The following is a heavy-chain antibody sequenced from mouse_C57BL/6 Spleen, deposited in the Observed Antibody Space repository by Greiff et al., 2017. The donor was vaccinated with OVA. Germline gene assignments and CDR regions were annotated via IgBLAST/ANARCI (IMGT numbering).Heavy chain of an antibody. V-gene: IGHV1-22*01. CDR2: INPNNGGT. CDR1: GYTFTDYN. J-gene: IGHJ2*01. Sequence: VQLQQSGPELVKPGASVKMSCKASGYTFTDYNMHWVKQSHGKSLEWIGYINPNNGGTSYNQKFKGKATLTVNKSSSTAYMELRSLTSEDSAVYYCARGIYYYGSSADYWGQGTTLTVSS. CDR3: ARGIYYYGSSADY. D-gene: IGHD1-1*01.